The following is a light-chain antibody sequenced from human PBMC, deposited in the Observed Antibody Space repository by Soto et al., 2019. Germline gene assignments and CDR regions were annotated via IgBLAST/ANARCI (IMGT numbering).Light chain of an antibody. J-gene: IGKJ2*01. V-gene: IGKV1-39*01. CDR1: QRITTY. CDR3: QQSYSTQNT. Sequence: IHMTQSPSSLSASVGDRVTITCRASQRITTYLNWYQQNPGKAPKLLIPTAATLQGGVPSRFSGSVSGTDFTLTITTLLPEDFATYVCQQSYSTQNTFGQGTKLEIK. CDR2: TAA.